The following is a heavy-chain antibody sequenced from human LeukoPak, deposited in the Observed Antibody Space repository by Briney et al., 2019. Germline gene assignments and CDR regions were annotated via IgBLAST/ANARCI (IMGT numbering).Heavy chain of an antibody. J-gene: IGHJ4*02. D-gene: IGHD4-17*01. V-gene: IGHV3-30*18. Sequence: PGGSLRLSCAASGFTFSSYAMSWVRQAPGKGLEWVAVISYDGSNKYYADSVKGRFTISRDNSKNTLYLQMNSLRAEDTAVYYCAKDFNYGDYLDYWGQGTLVTVSS. CDR2: ISYDGSNK. CDR1: GFTFSSYA. CDR3: AKDFNYGDYLDY.